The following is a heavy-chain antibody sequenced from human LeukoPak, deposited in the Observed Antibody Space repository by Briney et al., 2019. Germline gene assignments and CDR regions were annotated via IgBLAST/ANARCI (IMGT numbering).Heavy chain of an antibody. V-gene: IGHV3-30-3*01. J-gene: IGHJ4*02. CDR3: AKEYSSSQLYFDY. CDR1: GFTFSSYA. CDR2: ISYDGSNK. D-gene: IGHD6-13*01. Sequence: GGSLRLSCAASGFTFSSYAMHWVRQAPGNGLEWVAVISYDGSNKYYADSVKGRFTISRDNSKNTLYLQMNSLRAEDTAVYYCAKEYSSSQLYFDYWGQGTLVTVSS.